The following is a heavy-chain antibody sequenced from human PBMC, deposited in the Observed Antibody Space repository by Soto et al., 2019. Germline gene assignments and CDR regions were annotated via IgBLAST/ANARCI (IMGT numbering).Heavy chain of an antibody. V-gene: IGHV3-7*01. CDR1: GFTFSSYW. CDR3: ARDDGWFDP. J-gene: IGHJ5*02. Sequence: PGGSLRLSCADSGFTFSSYWMSWVRQAPGKGLEWVANIKQDGSEKYYVDSVKGRFTISRDNAKNSLYLQMNSLRAEDTAVYYCARDDGWFDPWGQGTLVTVSS. CDR2: IKQDGSEK.